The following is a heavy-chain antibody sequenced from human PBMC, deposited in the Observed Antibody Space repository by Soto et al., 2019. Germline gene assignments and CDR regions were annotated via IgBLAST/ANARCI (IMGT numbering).Heavy chain of an antibody. Sequence: QVQVVQSGVEVRRPGSSVKVSCKASGDTFKNCVISWVRQAPGQGLEWMGGIIPLFGTTDFAQRFQGRLTITTDESTTTASMALSRLRSEDTATYYCAAELGFGKLSVVWGQGTTVIVSS. J-gene: IGHJ6*02. D-gene: IGHD3-10*01. CDR3: AAELGFGKLSVV. V-gene: IGHV1-69*01. CDR2: IIPLFGTT. CDR1: GDTFKNCV.